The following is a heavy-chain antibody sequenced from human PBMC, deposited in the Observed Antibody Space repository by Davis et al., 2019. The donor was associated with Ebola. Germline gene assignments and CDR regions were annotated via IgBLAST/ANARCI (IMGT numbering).Heavy chain of an antibody. D-gene: IGHD2-2*01. J-gene: IGHJ5*02. Sequence: ASVTVSCKASGYTFTSYGISWVRQAPGQGLEWMGWISAYNGNTNYAQKLQGRVTMTTDTSTSTAYMELRSLRSDDTAVYYCARVRNCSSTSCILSDWFDPWGQGTLVTVSS. CDR1: GYTFTSYG. V-gene: IGHV1-18*01. CDR2: ISAYNGNT. CDR3: ARVRNCSSTSCILSDWFDP.